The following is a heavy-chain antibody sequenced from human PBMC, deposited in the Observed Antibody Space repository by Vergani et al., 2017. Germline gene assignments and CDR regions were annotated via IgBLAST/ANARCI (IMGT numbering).Heavy chain of an antibody. CDR3: ARAPSDYGGKGDWYFDL. V-gene: IGHV4-31*03. D-gene: IGHD4-23*01. CDR1: GGSISSGGYY. J-gene: IGHJ2*01. CDR2: IYYSGST. Sequence: QVQLQESGPGLVKPSQTLSLTCTVSGGSISSGGYYWSWIRQHPGRGLEWIGYIYYSGSTSYNPSLKSRVTISLDTSTNQFSLKLSSVTAADTAVYYCARAPSDYGGKGDWYFDLWGRGTLVTDSS.